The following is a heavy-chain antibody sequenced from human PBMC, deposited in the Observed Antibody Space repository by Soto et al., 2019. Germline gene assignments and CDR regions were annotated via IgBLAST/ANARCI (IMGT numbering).Heavy chain of an antibody. J-gene: IGHJ4*02. CDR1: GDSISTYY. CDR2: LYYGRSA. D-gene: IGHD3-22*01. Sequence: QVQLQESGPGLVKPSETLSLTCAVSGDSISTYYCMCIRQPPGKGLESIGYLYYGRSANYNPSLKSRVTLSVDTSTNQCSLTLSSMTAADTAVYYCALRSMAVVPEYWGQGTLVTVSS. CDR3: ALRSMAVVPEY. V-gene: IGHV4-59*01.